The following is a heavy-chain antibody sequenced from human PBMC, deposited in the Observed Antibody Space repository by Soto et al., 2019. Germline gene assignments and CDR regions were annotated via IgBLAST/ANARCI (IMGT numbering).Heavy chain of an antibody. Sequence: GGSLRLSCAAPGFTFTRYSMNWVRQAPGKGLEWVSSISSTTNYIYYGDSMKGRFTISRDNAKNSLYLEMNSLRAEDTAVYYCARESEDLTSNFDYWGQGTLVTSPQ. V-gene: IGHV3-21*06. CDR1: GFTFTRYS. J-gene: IGHJ4*02. CDR3: ARESEDLTSNFDY. CDR2: ISSTTNYI.